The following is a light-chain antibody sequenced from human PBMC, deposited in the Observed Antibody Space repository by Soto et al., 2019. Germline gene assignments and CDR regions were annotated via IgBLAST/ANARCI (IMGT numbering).Light chain of an antibody. J-gene: IGKJ1*01. CDR2: KAS. V-gene: IGKV1-5*03. CDR1: QNINSW. CDR3: QQYKSYWT. Sequence: DIQITHSPSTLSASLGDRVTITCRSSQNINSWLAWYQQKPGKAPNLLIYKASSLENGVPSRFSGSGSGTEFTLTISSLQPDDFATYYCQQYKSYWTLGQGTKVDIK.